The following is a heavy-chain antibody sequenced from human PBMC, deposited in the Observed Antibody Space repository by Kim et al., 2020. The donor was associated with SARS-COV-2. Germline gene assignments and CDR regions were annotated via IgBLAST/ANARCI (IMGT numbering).Heavy chain of an antibody. CDR3: TTDGGSEDAFDI. V-gene: IGHV3-15*01. D-gene: IGHD2-15*01. J-gene: IGHJ3*02. Sequence: DYAAPVKGRFTSSRDDSKNTLYLQMNSLKTEDTAVYYCTTDGGSEDAFDIWGQGTMVTVSS.